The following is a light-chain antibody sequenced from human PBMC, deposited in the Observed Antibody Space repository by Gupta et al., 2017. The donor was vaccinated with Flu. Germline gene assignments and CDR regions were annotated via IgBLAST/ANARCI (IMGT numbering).Light chain of an antibody. CDR3: QVGGSGSDHEV. V-gene: IGLV3-21*03. Sequence: GKTARISCGGDNIRTRTVHWYRQRARQAPLLVVYDDSRRPSGLPERSAGSTAGNTATTTTGTVEAGDAADYYCQVGGSGSDHEVFGGGTKLTVL. CDR2: DDS. J-gene: IGLJ3*02. CDR1: NIRTRT.